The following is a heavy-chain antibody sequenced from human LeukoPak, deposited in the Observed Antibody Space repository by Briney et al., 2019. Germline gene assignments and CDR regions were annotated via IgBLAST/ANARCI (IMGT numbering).Heavy chain of an antibody. V-gene: IGHV5-51*01. J-gene: IGHJ4*02. CDR3: ARHWGSGSHIDY. D-gene: IGHD3-10*01. Sequence: GESLKISCKGSGHSFTRHWIGWVRQMPGKGLEWMGIIYPGDSDTRYSPSFQGQVTISVDKSITTAYLQWSRLKASDTAMYYCARHWGSGSHIDYWGQGTLVTVS. CDR1: GHSFTRHW. CDR2: IYPGDSDT.